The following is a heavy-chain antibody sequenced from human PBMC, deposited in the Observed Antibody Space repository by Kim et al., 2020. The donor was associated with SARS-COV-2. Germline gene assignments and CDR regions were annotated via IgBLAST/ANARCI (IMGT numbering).Heavy chain of an antibody. CDR3: AKVGSGYYYGMDV. CDR1: GFTFSSYG. Sequence: GGSLRLSCAASGFTFSSYGMHWVRQAPGKGLEWVAVISYDGSNKYYADSVKGRFTISRDNSKNTLYLQMNSLRADDTAVYYCAKVGSGYYYGMDVWGQGTTVTVSS. CDR2: ISYDGSNK. J-gene: IGHJ6*02. D-gene: IGHD3-16*01. V-gene: IGHV3-30*18.